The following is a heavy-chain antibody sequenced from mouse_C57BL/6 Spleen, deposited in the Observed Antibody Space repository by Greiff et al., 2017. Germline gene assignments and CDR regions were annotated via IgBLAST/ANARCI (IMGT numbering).Heavy chain of an antibody. Sequence: QVQLQQPGAELVRPGSSVKLSCKASGYTFTSYWMHWVKQRPIQGLEWIGNIDPSDSETHYNQKFKDKATLTVDNSSSTAYMQLSSLTSEDSAVYYCARGFITTVVATDYAMDYWGQGTSVTVSS. J-gene: IGHJ4*01. D-gene: IGHD1-1*01. CDR3: ARGFITTVVATDYAMDY. V-gene: IGHV1-52*01. CDR2: IDPSDSET. CDR1: GYTFTSYW.